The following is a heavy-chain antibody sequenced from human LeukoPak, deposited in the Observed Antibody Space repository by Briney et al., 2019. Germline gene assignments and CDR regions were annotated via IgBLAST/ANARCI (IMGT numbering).Heavy chain of an antibody. D-gene: IGHD2-15*01. V-gene: IGHV4-39*07. J-gene: IGHJ1*01. CDR2: INYSGNT. CDR1: GGSIGSYY. CDR3: ARGAIGYCSGGSCYAHFQH. Sequence: PSETLSLTCTVSGGSIGSYYWGWIRQPPGRGPEWIGIINYSGNTYYNPSLKSRVTISVDTSKNQFSLRVSSVTAADTAVYYCARGAIGYCSGGSCYAHFQHWGQGTLVTVSS.